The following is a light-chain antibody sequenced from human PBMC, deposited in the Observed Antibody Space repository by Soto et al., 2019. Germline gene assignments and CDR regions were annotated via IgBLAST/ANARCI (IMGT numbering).Light chain of an antibody. CDR3: SSYTSSSTRV. CDR1: SSDVGTYNY. V-gene: IGLV2-14*01. J-gene: IGLJ3*02. CDR2: EVS. Sequence: QSALTQPASVSGSPGQSITISCTGTSSDVGTYNYVSWYQQHPGKAPKLMIYEVSNRPSGVSNRFSASKSGNTASLTISGLQAEDEADYYCSSYTSSSTRVFGGGTKLTVL.